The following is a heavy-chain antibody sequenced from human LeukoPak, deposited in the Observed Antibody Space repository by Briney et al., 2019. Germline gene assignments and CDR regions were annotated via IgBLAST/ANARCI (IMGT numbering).Heavy chain of an antibody. CDR2: INPNSGGT. Sequence: ASAKVSCKASGYTFTGYYMHWVRQAPGQGLEWMGWINPNSGGTNYAQKFQGRVTMTRDTSISTAYMELSRLRSDDTAVYYCARDLEQQLVRHYFDYWGQGTLVTVSS. V-gene: IGHV1-2*02. D-gene: IGHD6-13*01. CDR1: GYTFTGYY. CDR3: ARDLEQQLVRHYFDY. J-gene: IGHJ4*02.